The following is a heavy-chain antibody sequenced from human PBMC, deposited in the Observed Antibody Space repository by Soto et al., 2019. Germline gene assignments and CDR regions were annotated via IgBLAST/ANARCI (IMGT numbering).Heavy chain of an antibody. CDR2: IKQDGSEK. Sequence: GGSLRLSCAASGFTFSSYWMSWVRQAPGKGLEWVANIKQDGSEKYYVDSVKGRFTISRDNAKNSLYLQMNSLRAEDTAVYYCARDESVTIFGVGYYYYGMDVWGQGTTVTVSS. V-gene: IGHV3-7*05. CDR3: ARDESVTIFGVGYYYYGMDV. J-gene: IGHJ6*02. D-gene: IGHD3-3*01. CDR1: GFTFSSYW.